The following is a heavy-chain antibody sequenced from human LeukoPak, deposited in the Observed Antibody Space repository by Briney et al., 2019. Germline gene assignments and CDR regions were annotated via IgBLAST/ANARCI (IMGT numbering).Heavy chain of an antibody. CDR3: ARGLGY. J-gene: IGHJ4*02. Sequence: SETLSLTCAVYGGSFSGYYWSWIRQPPGKGLEWIGEINHSGSTNYNPSHKSRVTISVDTSKNQFSLKLSSVTAADTAVYYCARGLGYWGQGTLVTVSS. D-gene: IGHD7-27*01. V-gene: IGHV4-34*01. CDR2: INHSGST. CDR1: GGSFSGYY.